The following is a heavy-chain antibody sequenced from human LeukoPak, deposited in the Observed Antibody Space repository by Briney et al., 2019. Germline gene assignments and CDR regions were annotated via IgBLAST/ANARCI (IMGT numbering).Heavy chain of an antibody. Sequence: PGGSLRHSCAASGFTFSSYGMHWVRQAPGKGLEWVAFIRYDGSNKYYADSVKGRFTISRDNSKNTLYLQMNSLRAEDTAVYYCAKTATGTTILNWFDPWGQGTLVTVSS. J-gene: IGHJ5*02. CDR3: AKTATGTTILNWFDP. CDR2: IRYDGSNK. V-gene: IGHV3-30*02. CDR1: GFTFSSYG. D-gene: IGHD1-1*01.